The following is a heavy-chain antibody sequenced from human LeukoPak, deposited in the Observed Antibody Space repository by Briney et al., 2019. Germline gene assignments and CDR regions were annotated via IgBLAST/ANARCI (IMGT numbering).Heavy chain of an antibody. CDR1: GGSISSYY. D-gene: IGHD3-9*01. CDR2: IYYSGST. V-gene: IGHV4-59*01. J-gene: IGHJ4*02. Sequence: SETLSLTCTVSGGSISSYYWSWIRQPPGKGLEWIGYIYYSGSTNYNPSLKSRVTISVDTSKNQFSLKLSSVTAAVTAVYYCASMTGAPPNGGFDYWGQGTLVTVSS. CDR3: ASMTGAPPNGGFDY.